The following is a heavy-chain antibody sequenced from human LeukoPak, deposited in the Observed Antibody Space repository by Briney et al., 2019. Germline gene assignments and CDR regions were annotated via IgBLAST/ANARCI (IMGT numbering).Heavy chain of an antibody. D-gene: IGHD6-19*01. CDR3: ARGQESQWLVHY. CDR1: GYTFTSYY. CDR2: INTNSGGT. J-gene: IGHJ4*02. Sequence: GASVKVSCKASGYTFTSYYMHWVRQAPGQGLEWMEWINTNSGGTTYSQNFQGRITMTRDPSITTVYMELSSLRSDDTAVYYCARGQESQWLVHYWGQGTLVTVSS. V-gene: IGHV1-2*02.